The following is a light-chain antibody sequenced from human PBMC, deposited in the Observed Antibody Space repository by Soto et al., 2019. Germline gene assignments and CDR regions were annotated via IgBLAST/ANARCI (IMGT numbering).Light chain of an antibody. CDR2: AAS. CDR3: QKYNSVPLT. V-gene: IGKV1-27*01. Sequence: DIQMTQSPSSLSASVGDRVTITCRASQGISTDLAWYQQKPGKVPKLLIYAASTLQSGVPSRFSGSGSGTDFTLTISSLQPEDVATYYCQKYNSVPLTFGGGTKVEI. J-gene: IGKJ4*01. CDR1: QGISTD.